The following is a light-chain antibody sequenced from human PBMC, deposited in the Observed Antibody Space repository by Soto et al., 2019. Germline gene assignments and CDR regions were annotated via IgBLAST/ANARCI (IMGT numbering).Light chain of an antibody. CDR2: DAS. Sequence: EIVLTQSPATLSLSPGERATLSCRASQSVSSYLAWYQQKPGQAPRLLIYDASNRTTGIPARFSGSGSGTDFTLTISSLEPEDFAVYYCQQRSNWPPTVGGGTKVDSK. J-gene: IGKJ4*01. V-gene: IGKV3-11*01. CDR3: QQRSNWPPT. CDR1: QSVSSY.